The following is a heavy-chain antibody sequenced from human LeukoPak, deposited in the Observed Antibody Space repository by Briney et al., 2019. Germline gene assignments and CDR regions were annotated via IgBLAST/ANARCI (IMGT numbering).Heavy chain of an antibody. Sequence: KPSGTLSLTCAVSGGSISSSNWWSWVRQPPGKGLEWIGEIYHSGSTNYNPSLKSRVTISVDKSKNQFSLKLSSVTAADTAVYFCARAPLTFYYGMDVWGQGTTVTVSS. CDR2: IYHSGST. V-gene: IGHV4-4*02. CDR3: ARAPLTFYYGMDV. CDR1: GGSISSSNW. D-gene: IGHD1-14*01. J-gene: IGHJ6*02.